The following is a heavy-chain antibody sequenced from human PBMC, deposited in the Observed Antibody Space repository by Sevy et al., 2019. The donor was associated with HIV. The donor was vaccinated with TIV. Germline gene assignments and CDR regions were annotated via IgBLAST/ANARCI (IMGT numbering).Heavy chain of an antibody. CDR3: AKYYDSSGYSLLGY. J-gene: IGHJ4*02. Sequence: GGSLRLSCAASGFTFSSYAMSWVRQAPGKGLEWVSDISGSGGSTYYADSVKGRFTISRDNSKNTLYLQMNSLRAEDTAVYYCAKYYDSSGYSLLGYWGQGTLVTVSS. CDR2: ISGSGGST. V-gene: IGHV3-23*01. D-gene: IGHD3-22*01. CDR1: GFTFSSYA.